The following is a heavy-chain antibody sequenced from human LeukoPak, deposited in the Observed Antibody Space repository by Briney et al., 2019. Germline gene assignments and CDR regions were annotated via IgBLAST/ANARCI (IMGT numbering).Heavy chain of an antibody. J-gene: IGHJ4*02. CDR2: IRSAVYGGTT. CDR1: GFPFCDYA. Sequence: GGSLRLSCAAGGFPFCDYALRWFRQAPGKGLNWVGYIRSAVYGGTTETAASLKDRFTVSRDDSKSVVYLQMSSLKTDDTAIYYCSRIGNAGIDYWGQGTLVTVSS. CDR3: SRIGNAGIDY. D-gene: IGHD3-10*01. V-gene: IGHV3-49*03.